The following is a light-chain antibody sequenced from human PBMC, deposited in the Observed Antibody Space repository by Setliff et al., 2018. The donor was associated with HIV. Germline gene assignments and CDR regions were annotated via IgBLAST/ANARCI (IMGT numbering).Light chain of an antibody. CDR3: SSYAGTYIRI. J-gene: IGLJ2*01. CDR1: ISEIGNYNL. V-gene: IGLV2-23*02. CDR2: DVT. Sequence: QSALAQPASVSGSPGQSITISCTGTISEIGNYNLVSWYQQHPGKAPKLMIYDVTKRPSGVPDRFSGSKSGNTASLTISGLQAEDDADYFCSSYAGTYIRIFGGGTK.